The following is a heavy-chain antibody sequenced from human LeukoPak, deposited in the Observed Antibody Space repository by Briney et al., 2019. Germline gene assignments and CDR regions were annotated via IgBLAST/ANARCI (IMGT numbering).Heavy chain of an antibody. D-gene: IGHD3-3*02. Sequence: PSETLSLTCAVYGGSFSGYYWSWIRQPPGKGLEWIGEINHSGSTNYNPSLKSRVTISVDTSKNQFSLKLSSVTAADTAVYYCARDRISHIEYWGQGTLVPVSS. CDR2: INHSGST. CDR1: GGSFSGYY. V-gene: IGHV4-34*01. J-gene: IGHJ4*02. CDR3: ARDRISHIEY.